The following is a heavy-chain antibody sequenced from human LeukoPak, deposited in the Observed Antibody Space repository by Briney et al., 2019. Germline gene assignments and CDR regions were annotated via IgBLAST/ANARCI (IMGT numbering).Heavy chain of an antibody. J-gene: IGHJ5*02. V-gene: IGHV4-39*01. Sequence: SETLSLTCTVSGGSISSSSYYWGWIRQPPGKGLEWIGSIYYGGSTYYNPSLKSRVTISVDTSMNQFSLKLSFVTTADTAVYYCARALGYCSGGSRTRGYNWFDPWGQGTLVTVPS. D-gene: IGHD2-15*01. CDR2: IYYGGST. CDR3: ARALGYCSGGSRTRGYNWFDP. CDR1: GGSISSSSYY.